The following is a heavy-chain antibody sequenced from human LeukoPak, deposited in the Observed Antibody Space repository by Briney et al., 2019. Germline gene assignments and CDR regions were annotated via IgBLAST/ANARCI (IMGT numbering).Heavy chain of an antibody. CDR1: GGSISSYY. D-gene: IGHD3-16*01. CDR2: IYYSGST. J-gene: IGHJ4*02. V-gene: IGHV4-59*12. Sequence: SETLSLTCTVSGGSISSYYWSWIRQPPGKGLEWIGYIYYSGSTNYNPSLKSRATISVDRSKNHFSLKLSSVTAADTAVYYCARAKYWGRHFDYWGQGTLVTVSS. CDR3: ARAKYWGRHFDY.